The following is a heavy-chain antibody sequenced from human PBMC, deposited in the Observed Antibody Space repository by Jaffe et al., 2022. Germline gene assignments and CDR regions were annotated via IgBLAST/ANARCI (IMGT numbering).Heavy chain of an antibody. Sequence: QVQLVQSGAELKTPGASVKVSCKASGFTFTSYGFTWVRQAPGQGLEWMGWISARNANTNYAQKFQGRVTMTTDTSTNTAYMELMSLRSDDTAVYYCARGGRDHCYYHMDVWGKGTTVTVS. V-gene: IGHV1-18*01. CDR1: GFTFTSYG. CDR3: ARGGRDHCYYHMDV. CDR2: ISARNANT. D-gene: IGHD3-10*01. J-gene: IGHJ6*03.